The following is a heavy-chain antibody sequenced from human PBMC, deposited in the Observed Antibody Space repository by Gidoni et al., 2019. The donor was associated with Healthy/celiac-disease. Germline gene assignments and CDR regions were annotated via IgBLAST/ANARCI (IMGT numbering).Heavy chain of an antibody. D-gene: IGHD3-22*01. CDR2: ISGSGGST. CDR3: AKDVEYYYDSSGYPDY. CDR1: GFTFSSYA. V-gene: IGHV3-23*01. J-gene: IGHJ4*02. Sequence: EVQLLESGGGLLQPGGSPRLSCAASGFTFSSYAMSWVRQAPGKGLEWVSAISGSGGSTDYADSVKGRFTISRDNSKNTLYLQMNSLRAEDTAVYYCAKDVEYYYDSSGYPDYWGQGTLVTVSS.